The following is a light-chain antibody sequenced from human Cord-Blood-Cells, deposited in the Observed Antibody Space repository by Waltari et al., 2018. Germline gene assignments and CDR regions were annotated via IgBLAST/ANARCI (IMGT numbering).Light chain of an antibody. CDR2: RNN. J-gene: IGLJ3*02. Sequence: QSVLTQPPSASGTPGQRVTISCSGSSSNIGSNYVYWYPQLPGTAPKLLIYRNNQRPSGVPDRCSGSKSGTSASLAIRGLRSEDEADYYCAAWDDSLSGWVFGGGTKLTVL. V-gene: IGLV1-47*01. CDR3: AAWDDSLSGWV. CDR1: SSNIGSNY.